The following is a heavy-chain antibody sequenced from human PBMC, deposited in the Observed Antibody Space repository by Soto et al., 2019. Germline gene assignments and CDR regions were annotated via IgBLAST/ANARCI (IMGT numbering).Heavy chain of an antibody. V-gene: IGHV1-24*01. D-gene: IGHD6-19*01. CDR3: ATNGVAVAGTGYYYYYMDV. J-gene: IGHJ6*03. CDR2: FDPEDGET. Sequence: GASVKVSCKVSGYTLTELSMHWVRQAPGKGLEWMGGFDPEDGETIYAQKFQGRVTMTEDTSTDTAYMELSSLRSEDTAVYYCATNGVAVAGTGYYYYYMDVWGKGTTVTVSS. CDR1: GYTLTELS.